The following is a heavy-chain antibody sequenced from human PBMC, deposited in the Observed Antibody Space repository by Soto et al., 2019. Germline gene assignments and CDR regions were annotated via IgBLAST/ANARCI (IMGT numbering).Heavy chain of an antibody. V-gene: IGHV3-53*01. J-gene: IGHJ4*02. D-gene: IGHD1-7*01. CDR3: AREVSGTSFDY. Sequence: GALSPSCAASGFIVSDNYINWVRQAPGKGLEWVSVTYTGGYTYYADSVKGRFTISRDNSKNTLYLQMNSLRAEDTAVYYCAREVSGTSFDYWGQGTLVTVSS. CDR2: TYTGGYT. CDR1: GFIVSDNY.